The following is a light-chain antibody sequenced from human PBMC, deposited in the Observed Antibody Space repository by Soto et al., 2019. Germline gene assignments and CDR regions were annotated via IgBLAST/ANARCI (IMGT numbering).Light chain of an antibody. CDR3: HHYHSYSEA. V-gene: IGKV1-5*03. Sequence: DIPMTQSPSTLSGSVGDRVTITCRASQTISSWLAWYQQKPGKAPKLLIYKASTLKSGVPSRFSGSGSGTESTLTISILRPEDFATYYCHHYHSYSEAFGQGTKVELK. CDR1: QTISSW. CDR2: KAS. J-gene: IGKJ1*01.